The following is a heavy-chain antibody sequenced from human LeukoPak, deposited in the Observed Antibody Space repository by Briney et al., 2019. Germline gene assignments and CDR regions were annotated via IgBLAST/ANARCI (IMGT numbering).Heavy chain of an antibody. CDR2: IYYSGST. Sequence: SETLSLTCTVSGGSISSYYWSWIRQPPGKGLEWIGYIYYSGSTNYNPSLKSRVSISVDTSKNQFSLKLSSVTAADTAVYYCAGGRTRAFDIWGQGTMVTVSS. J-gene: IGHJ3*02. D-gene: IGHD3-16*01. CDR1: GGSISSYY. V-gene: IGHV4-59*01. CDR3: AGGRTRAFDI.